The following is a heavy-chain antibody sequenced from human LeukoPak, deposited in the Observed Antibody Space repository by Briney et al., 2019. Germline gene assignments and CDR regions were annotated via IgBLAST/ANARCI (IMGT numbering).Heavy chain of an antibody. V-gene: IGHV4-59*08. D-gene: IGHD4-11*01. CDR3: TRGYSNYGGVGY. CDR1: GGSISSYY. J-gene: IGHJ4*02. Sequence: PSETLSLTCTVSGGSISSYYWSWIRQPPGKGLEWIGYMYYGGNTNYNPSLKSRVTISVDTSKNQFSLKLSSVTAADTAVYYCTRGYSNYGGVGYWGQGTLVTVSS. CDR2: MYYGGNT.